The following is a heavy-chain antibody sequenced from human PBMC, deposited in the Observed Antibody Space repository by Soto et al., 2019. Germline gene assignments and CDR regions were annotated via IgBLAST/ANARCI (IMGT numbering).Heavy chain of an antibody. V-gene: IGHV4-30-4*01. Sequence: SETLSLTCTVSGGSISSGDYYWSWIRQPPGKGLEWIGYIYYSGSTYYNPSLKSRVTISVDTSKNQFSLKLSSVTAADTAVYYCARTTSLYGMDVWGQGTTVTVSS. CDR3: ARTTSLYGMDV. J-gene: IGHJ6*02. CDR1: GGSISSGDYY. CDR2: IYYSGST.